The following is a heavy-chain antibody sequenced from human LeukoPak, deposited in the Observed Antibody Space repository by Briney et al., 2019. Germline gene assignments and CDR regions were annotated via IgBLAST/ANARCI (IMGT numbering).Heavy chain of an antibody. CDR1: VGSTSSSSYC. CDR2: IYYSGTT. V-gene: IGHV4-39*02. D-gene: IGHD2-21*02. CDR3: AISEGVMTADFDY. J-gene: IGHJ4*02. Sequence: PSETLSLTCIVSVGSTSSSSYCWGWIRQPPGKGLEWIGCIYYSGTTYYNPSLKTRLTMSIDTSKNHFSLNLSSVTAADTAVYYCAISEGVMTADFDYWGQGTLVTVSS.